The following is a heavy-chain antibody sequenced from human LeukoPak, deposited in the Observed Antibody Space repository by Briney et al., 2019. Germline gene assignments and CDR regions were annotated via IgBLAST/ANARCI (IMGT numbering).Heavy chain of an antibody. V-gene: IGHV1-2*02. Sequence: ASVKVSCKASGYSFIDYYIHWVRQAPGQGLEWMGWINPNSGGTNYAQKFQGRVTMTRDTSITTTYMELSRLTPDDSPVYFCATEASGLNWFDPWGQGTLVIVSS. D-gene: IGHD3-3*01. J-gene: IGHJ5*02. CDR3: ATEASGLNWFDP. CDR2: INPNSGGT. CDR1: GYSFIDYY.